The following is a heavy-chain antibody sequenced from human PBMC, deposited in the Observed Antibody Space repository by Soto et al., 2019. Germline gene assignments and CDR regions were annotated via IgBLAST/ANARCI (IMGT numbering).Heavy chain of an antibody. Sequence: GGSLRLSCAASGFTFSSYAMHWVRQAPGKGLEWVAVISYDGSNKYYADSVKGRFTISRDNSKNTLYLQMNSLRAEDTAVYYCARELSGYGEWDYYYGMDVWGQGTTVTV. V-gene: IGHV3-30-3*01. J-gene: IGHJ6*02. CDR2: ISYDGSNK. CDR3: ARELSGYGEWDYYYGMDV. D-gene: IGHD4-17*01. CDR1: GFTFSSYA.